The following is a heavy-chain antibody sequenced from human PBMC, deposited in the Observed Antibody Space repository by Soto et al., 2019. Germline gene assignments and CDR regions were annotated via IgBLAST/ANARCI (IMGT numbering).Heavy chain of an antibody. V-gene: IGHV1-2*02. CDR3: ARSLTEGYCTITGCYTRPLYGMDV. D-gene: IGHD2-2*02. J-gene: IGHJ6*02. CDR1: GYTFSGYY. CDR2: INPNSGGT. Sequence: SVKFSCKASGYTFSGYYIHWLRQAPGQGLEWMGWINPNSGGTNYAQKFQGRVTVTRDTPTSTAYRELSRLTSDDTAVYYCARSLTEGYCTITGCYTRPLYGMDVWGQGTTVTVSS.